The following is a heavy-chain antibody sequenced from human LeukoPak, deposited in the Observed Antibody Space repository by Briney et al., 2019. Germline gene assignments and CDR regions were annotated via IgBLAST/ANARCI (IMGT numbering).Heavy chain of an antibody. Sequence: SETLSLTCTVSGRSISSSSYYWGWIRQPPGKGLEWIGSIYYSGSTYYNPSLKSRVTISVDTSKNQFSLKLSSVTAADTAVYYCASCIPCTHFDYWGQGTLVTVSS. CDR2: IYYSGST. D-gene: IGHD2-2*01. V-gene: IGHV4-39*01. CDR3: ASCIPCTHFDY. CDR1: GRSISSSSYY. J-gene: IGHJ4*02.